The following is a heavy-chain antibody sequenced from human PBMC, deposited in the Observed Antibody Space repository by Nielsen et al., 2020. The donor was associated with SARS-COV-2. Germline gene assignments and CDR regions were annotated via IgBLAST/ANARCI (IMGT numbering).Heavy chain of an antibody. CDR1: GYTLTELS. Sequence: ASVKVSCKVSGYTLTELSMHWVRQAPGKGLEWMGGFDPEDGETIYAQKFQGRVTMTEDTSTDTAYMELSSLRSEDTAVYYCATDSPLRFREYYYYGMDVWGQGTTVTVSS. D-gene: IGHD3-16*01. CDR3: ATDSPLRFREYYYYGMDV. J-gene: IGHJ6*02. CDR2: FDPEDGET. V-gene: IGHV1-24*01.